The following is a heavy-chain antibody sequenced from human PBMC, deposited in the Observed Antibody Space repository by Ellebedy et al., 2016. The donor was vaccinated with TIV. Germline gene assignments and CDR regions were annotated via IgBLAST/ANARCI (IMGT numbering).Heavy chain of an antibody. CDR2: IIPPIGMT. CDR1: GDSFSTYA. D-gene: IGHD5-24*01. J-gene: IGHJ4*02. CDR3: VRDDKARED. Sequence: ASVKVSCKSPGDSFSTYAITCVRHAPGHGLECMGKIIPPIGMTTYAQKFKGRVTLSAAKSTSTAYMELNSLRSEDTAVYYCVRDDKAREDWGQGTLVTVSS. V-gene: IGHV1-69*04.